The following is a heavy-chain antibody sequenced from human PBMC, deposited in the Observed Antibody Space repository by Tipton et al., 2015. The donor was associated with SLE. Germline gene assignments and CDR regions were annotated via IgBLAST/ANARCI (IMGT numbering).Heavy chain of an antibody. CDR3: AKDYCSGGSCPIDY. V-gene: IGHV3-23*01. Sequence: SLRLSCAASGFTFSSYGMSWVRQAPGKGLEWVLAISGGGGNTYYADSVKGRFTISRDNSKNTLYLQMNSLRAEDTAVYYCAKDYCSGGSCPIDYWGQGTLVTVSS. CDR1: GFTFSSYG. CDR2: ISGGGGNT. J-gene: IGHJ4*02. D-gene: IGHD2-15*01.